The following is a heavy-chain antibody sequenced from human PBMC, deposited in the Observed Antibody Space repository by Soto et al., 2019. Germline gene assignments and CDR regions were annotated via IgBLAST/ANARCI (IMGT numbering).Heavy chain of an antibody. CDR2: INHSGST. J-gene: IGHJ6*02. Sequence: SETLSLTCAVYGGSFSGYYLSWIRQPPGKGLEWIGEINHSGSTNYNPSLKSRVTISVDTSKNQFSLKLSSVTAADTAVYYCARVAMENYHDMWSGSTSSALDVWGQGTTVTVYS. CDR1: GGSFSGYY. D-gene: IGHD3-3*01. V-gene: IGHV4-34*01. CDR3: ARVAMENYHDMWSGSTSSALDV.